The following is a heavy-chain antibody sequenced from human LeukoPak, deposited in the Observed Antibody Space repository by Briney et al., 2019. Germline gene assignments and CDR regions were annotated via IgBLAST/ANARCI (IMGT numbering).Heavy chain of an antibody. CDR1: EFTFSSYS. J-gene: IGHJ4*02. V-gene: IGHV3-48*01. Sequence: GGSLRLSCAASEFTFSSYSMNWVRQAPGKGLEWVSYITNSGNSKSYADSVKGRFTISRDNSKNTLYLQMNSLRAEDTAVYYCARDPGSSGWYRTGWGQGTLVTVSS. CDR3: ARDPGSSGWYRTG. D-gene: IGHD6-19*01. CDR2: ITNSGNSK.